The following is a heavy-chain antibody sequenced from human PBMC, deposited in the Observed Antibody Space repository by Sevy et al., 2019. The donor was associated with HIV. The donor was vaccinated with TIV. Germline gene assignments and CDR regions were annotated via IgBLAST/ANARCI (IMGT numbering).Heavy chain of an antibody. CDR3: ARERPHCSGGSCSLHYWFDP. V-gene: IGHV1-69*06. CDR1: GGTFSSYA. Sequence: ATVKVSCKASGGTFSSYAISWVRQAPGQGLEWMGGIIPIFGTANYAQKFQGRVTITADKSTSTAYMELSSLRSEDTAVYYCARERPHCSGGSCSLHYWFDPWGLGTLVTVSS. CDR2: IIPIFGTA. J-gene: IGHJ5*02. D-gene: IGHD2-15*01.